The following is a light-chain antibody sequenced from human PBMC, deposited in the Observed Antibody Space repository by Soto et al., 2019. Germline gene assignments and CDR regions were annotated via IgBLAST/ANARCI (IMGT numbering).Light chain of an antibody. CDR3: QQYQTYSQ. CDR2: KAS. V-gene: IGKV1-5*03. CDR1: QSINTW. Sequence: DIQMTQSPSPLSASVGDRVTITCRASQSINTWLAWYQLKPGRAPKLLIYKASTLESGVPSRFSGSGSGTEFTLTISSLQPDDFATYYCQQYQTYSQFGQGTKVDIK. J-gene: IGKJ1*01.